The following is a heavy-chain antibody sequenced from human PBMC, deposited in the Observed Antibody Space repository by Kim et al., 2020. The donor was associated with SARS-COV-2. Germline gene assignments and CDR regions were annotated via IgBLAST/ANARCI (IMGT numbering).Heavy chain of an antibody. D-gene: IGHD5-12*01. J-gene: IGHJ4*02. Sequence: SVKVSCKASGGTFSSYAISWVRQAPGQGLEWMGGIIPIFGTANYAQKFQGRVTITADESTSTAYMELSSLRSEDTAVYYCARGGYSGYEPSWIQLWPYDVIDYWGQGTLVTVSS. V-gene: IGHV1-69*13. CDR3: ARGGYSGYEPSWIQLWPYDVIDY. CDR2: IIPIFGTA. CDR1: GGTFSSYA.